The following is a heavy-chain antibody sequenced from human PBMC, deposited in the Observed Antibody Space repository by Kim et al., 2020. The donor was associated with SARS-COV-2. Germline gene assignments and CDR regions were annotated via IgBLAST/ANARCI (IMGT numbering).Heavy chain of an antibody. CDR3: ARDYCSGGSCYGMYYFDY. CDR2: ISYDGSNK. D-gene: IGHD2-15*01. Sequence: GGSLRLSCGASGFTFSSYAMHWVRQAPGKGLEWVAVISYDGSNKYYADSVKGRFTISRDNSKNTLYLQMNSLRAEDTAVYYCARDYCSGGSCYGMYYFDYWGQGTLVTVSS. V-gene: IGHV3-30*04. CDR1: GFTFSSYA. J-gene: IGHJ4*02.